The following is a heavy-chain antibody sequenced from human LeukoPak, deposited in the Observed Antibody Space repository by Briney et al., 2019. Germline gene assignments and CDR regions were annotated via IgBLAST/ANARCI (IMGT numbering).Heavy chain of an antibody. CDR3: AKFRISSAITGLAFDY. V-gene: IGHV3-30*18. CDR1: GFTFSSYG. CDR2: ISYDGSNK. Sequence: PGRSLRLSCAASGFTFSSYGMHWVRQAPGKGLEWVAVISYDGSNKYYADSVKGRFTISRDNSKNTLYLQMNSLGAEDTAVYYCAKFRISSAITGLAFDYWGQGTLVTVSS. D-gene: IGHD2-8*02. J-gene: IGHJ4*02.